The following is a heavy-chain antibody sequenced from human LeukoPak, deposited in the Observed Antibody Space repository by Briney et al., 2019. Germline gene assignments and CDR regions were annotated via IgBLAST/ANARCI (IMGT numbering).Heavy chain of an antibody. Sequence: ASVKVSCKASGYTFISYDINWVRQATGQGLEWMGWMNPNSGKTGYAQKFQGRVTMNRKTSIRTAYVEMSSLPSEDTAGYFCARARDFSAGRCYVWLDPWGQGTPVTVSS. D-gene: IGHD2-15*01. J-gene: IGHJ5*02. CDR1: GYTFISYD. V-gene: IGHV1-8*01. CDR2: MNPNSGKT. CDR3: ARARDFSAGRCYVWLDP.